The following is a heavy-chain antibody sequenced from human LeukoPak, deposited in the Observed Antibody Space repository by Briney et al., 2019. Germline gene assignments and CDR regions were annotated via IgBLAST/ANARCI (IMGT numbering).Heavy chain of an antibody. V-gene: IGHV1-2*02. D-gene: IGHD5-24*01. CDR2: INPHIGDT. CDR1: GYTFTGYY. CDR3: AKVGEMATIRGDIQS. J-gene: IGHJ5*02. Sequence: ASVKVSCKASGYTFTGYYINWVRQAPGQGLEWMGWINPHIGDTYYAQDFQGRVTMTRDTSISTAYMELTRLTSDDTAVFYCAKVGEMATIRGDIQSWGQGTLVTVSS.